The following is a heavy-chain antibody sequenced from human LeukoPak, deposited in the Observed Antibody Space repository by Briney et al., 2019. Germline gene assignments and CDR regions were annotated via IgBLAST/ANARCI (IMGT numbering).Heavy chain of an antibody. Sequence: GGSLRLSCAASGFTFSSYSMNWVRQAPGKGLEWVSSISSSSSYIYYADSVKGRFTISRDNAKNSQYLQMNSLRAEDTAVYYCARDYDSSGYFRVNFDYWGQGTLVTVSS. J-gene: IGHJ4*02. D-gene: IGHD3-22*01. CDR2: ISSSSSYI. CDR3: ARDYDSSGYFRVNFDY. CDR1: GFTFSSYS. V-gene: IGHV3-21*01.